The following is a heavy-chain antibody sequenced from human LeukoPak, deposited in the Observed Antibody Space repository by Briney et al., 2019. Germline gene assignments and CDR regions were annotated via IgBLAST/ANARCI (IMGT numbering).Heavy chain of an antibody. CDR2: ISDSAI. J-gene: IGHJ4*02. V-gene: IGHV3-48*02. Sequence: AGGSLRLSCAASGFTFSWFTMNWVRQAPGKGLEWVSHISDSAIYYANSVKGRFTISRDNAKNLLYLQMNSLRDEDTAVYYCARGGGCTSTGCYWIDYWGQGTLVTVSP. CDR3: ARGGGCTSTGCYWIDY. D-gene: IGHD2-2*01. CDR1: GFTFSWFT.